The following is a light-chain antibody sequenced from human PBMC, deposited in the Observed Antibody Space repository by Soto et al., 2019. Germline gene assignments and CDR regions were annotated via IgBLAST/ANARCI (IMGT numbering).Light chain of an antibody. J-gene: IGLJ2*01. CDR1: SSDVGAYNY. CDR3: SSSINSGARV. CDR2: DVS. V-gene: IGLV2-14*01. Sequence: QSSLTQPASVSGSPGQSITISCTGTSSDVGAYNYVSWYQQYPGKAPKLMIYDVSNRPSGVSDRFSASKSGNTASLTISGLQAEDEADYYCSSSINSGARVFGGGTKLTVL.